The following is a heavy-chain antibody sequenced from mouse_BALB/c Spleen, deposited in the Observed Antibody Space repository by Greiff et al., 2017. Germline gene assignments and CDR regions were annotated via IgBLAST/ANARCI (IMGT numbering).Heavy chain of an antibody. CDR3: ARSPYYRYDGDY. V-gene: IGHV14-3*02. J-gene: IGHJ4*01. Sequence: VQLQQSGAELVKPGASVKLSCTASGFNIKDTYMHWVKQRPEQGLEWIGRIDPANGNTKYDPKFQGKATITADTSSNTAYLQLSSLTSEDTAVYYCARSPYYRYDGDYWGQGTSVTVSS. CDR2: IDPANGNT. CDR1: GFNIKDTY. D-gene: IGHD2-14*01.